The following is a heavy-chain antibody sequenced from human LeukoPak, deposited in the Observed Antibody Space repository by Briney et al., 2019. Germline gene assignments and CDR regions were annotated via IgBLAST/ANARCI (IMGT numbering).Heavy chain of an antibody. V-gene: IGHV4-4*07. J-gene: IGHJ5*02. CDR3: ARDRGSSGYYGGWFDP. D-gene: IGHD3-22*01. CDR1: GGSISSYY. CDR2: IYTSGST. Sequence: SETLSLTCTVSGGSISSYYWSWIRQPAGKGLGWIGRIYTSGSTNYNPSLKSRVTISVDKSKNQFSLKLSSVTAADTAVYYCARDRGSSGYYGGWFDPWGQGTLVTVSS.